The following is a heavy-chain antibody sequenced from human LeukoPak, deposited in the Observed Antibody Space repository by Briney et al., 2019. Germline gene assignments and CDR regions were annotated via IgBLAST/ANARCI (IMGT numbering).Heavy chain of an antibody. V-gene: IGHV4-4*07. J-gene: IGHJ3*02. Sequence: SETLSLTCTVSGGSISSYYWSWIRQPAGKGLEGIGRIYTSGSTNYNPSLKSRVTISVDKSKNQFSLKLSPVTAADTAVYYCARDLLDYDFWSGSLLGAFDIWGQGTMVTVSS. CDR3: ARDLLDYDFWSGSLLGAFDI. CDR1: GGSISSYY. CDR2: IYTSGST. D-gene: IGHD3-3*01.